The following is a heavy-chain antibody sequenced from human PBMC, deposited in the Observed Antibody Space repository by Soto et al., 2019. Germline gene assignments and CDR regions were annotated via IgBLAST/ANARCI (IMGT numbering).Heavy chain of an antibody. CDR2: IYYSGST. Sequence: QVQLQESGPGLVKPSQTLSLTCTVSGGSISSGGYYWSWIRQHPGKGLEWIGYIYYSGSTYYNPSLKSRFTISVDTSKNQFSLKLSSVTAADTAVYYCARDDDSSVQGAFDIWGQGTMVTVSS. CDR1: GGSISSGGYY. V-gene: IGHV4-31*03. CDR3: ARDDDSSVQGAFDI. J-gene: IGHJ3*02. D-gene: IGHD3-22*01.